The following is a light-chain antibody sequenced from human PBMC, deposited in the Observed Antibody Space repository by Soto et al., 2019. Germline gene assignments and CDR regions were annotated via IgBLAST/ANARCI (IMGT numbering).Light chain of an antibody. V-gene: IGLV2-23*01. CDR1: SSDVGSYNL. J-gene: IGLJ3*02. CDR2: EGS. Sequence: QSVLTQPASVSGSPGQSITISCTGTSSDVGSYNLVSWYQHHPGKAPKLMIYEGSERPSGVSNRFSGSKSGNTASLTISGLQSEDEADYYCCSYAGSTTWVFGGGTKSPS. CDR3: CSYAGSTTWV.